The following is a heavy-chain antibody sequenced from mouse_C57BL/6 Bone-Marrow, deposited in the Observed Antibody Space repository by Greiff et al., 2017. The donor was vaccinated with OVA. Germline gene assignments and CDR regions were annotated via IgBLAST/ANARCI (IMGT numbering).Heavy chain of an antibody. J-gene: IGHJ4*01. D-gene: IGHD1-1*01. Sequence: EVKLVESGGGLVQPKGSLKLSCAASGFTFNTYAMHWVRQAPGKGLEWVARIRSKSSNYATYYADSVKDRFTISRDDPQSMLYLQMNNLKTEDTAMYYCVSAITTVVATPYYYAMDYWGQGTSVTVSS. CDR2: IRSKSSNYAT. CDR1: GFTFNTYA. CDR3: VSAITTVVATPYYYAMDY. V-gene: IGHV10-3*01.